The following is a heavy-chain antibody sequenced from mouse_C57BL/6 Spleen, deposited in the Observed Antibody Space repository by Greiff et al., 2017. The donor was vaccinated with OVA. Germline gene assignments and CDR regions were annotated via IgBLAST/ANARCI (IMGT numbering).Heavy chain of an antibody. J-gene: IGHJ4*01. CDR3: ARGGSGDAMDY. D-gene: IGHD3-2*02. Sequence: VQLQQSGPELVKPGASVKISCKASGYTFTDYYMNWVKQSHGKSLEWIGDINPNNGGTSYNQKFKGKATLTVDKSSSTAYMERRSLTSEDSAVYDCARGGSGDAMDYWGQGTSVTVSS. CDR1: GYTFTDYY. V-gene: IGHV1-26*01. CDR2: INPNNGGT.